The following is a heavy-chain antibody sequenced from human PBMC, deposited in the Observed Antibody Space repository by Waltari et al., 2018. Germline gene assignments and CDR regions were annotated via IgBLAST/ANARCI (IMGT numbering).Heavy chain of an antibody. J-gene: IGHJ1*01. CDR1: GFIFSRFD. CDR3: AGDISVSSPSL. Sequence: QVQLVESGGGVVQPGGSLRLSCKASGFIFSRFDMHWVRQAPGIGLDWFSLIRFDGSQKYYSDSLKGRFTVSRDNSRDTLYLHMENLGSDDTATYFCAGDISVSSPSLWGRGTLVTVSS. V-gene: IGHV3-30*02. D-gene: IGHD3-3*02. CDR2: IRFDGSQK.